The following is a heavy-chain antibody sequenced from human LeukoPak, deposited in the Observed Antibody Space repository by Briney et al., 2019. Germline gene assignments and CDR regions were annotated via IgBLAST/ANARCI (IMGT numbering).Heavy chain of an antibody. CDR1: GFTFSRHW. CDR2: IKQDGSAK. Sequence: AGGSLRLSCAASGFTFSRHWMYWVRQAPGKGLEWVANIKQDGSAKPYVDSVKGRFTISIDNAKNSLFLQMNSLRAEDTAVYYCARDNGWSADFWGQGTLVTVSS. D-gene: IGHD2-15*01. V-gene: IGHV3-7*03. J-gene: IGHJ4*02. CDR3: ARDNGWSADF.